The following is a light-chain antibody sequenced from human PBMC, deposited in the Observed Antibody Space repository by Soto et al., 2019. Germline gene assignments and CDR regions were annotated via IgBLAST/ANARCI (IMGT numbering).Light chain of an antibody. CDR1: QSVSSN. J-gene: IGKJ5*01. Sequence: EIVMTQSPATLSVSPGERATLSCRASQSVSSNLAWYQQKPGQAPRLLIYGASTRATGIPARFSGSGSGTEFTLTISSLQSEDFAVYYCQQRSDRLPITFGQGTRREIK. CDR2: GAS. V-gene: IGKV3-15*01. CDR3: QQRSDRLPIT.